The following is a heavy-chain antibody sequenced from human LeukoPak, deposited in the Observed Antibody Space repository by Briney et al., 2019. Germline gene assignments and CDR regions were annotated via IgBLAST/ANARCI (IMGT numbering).Heavy chain of an antibody. D-gene: IGHD2-21*02. Sequence: GGSLRLSCAASGFTVSSNYMSWVRQAPGKGLEWVSVIYSGGGTVYADSVKGRFTISRDNSKNTLYLQMNSLRAEDTAVYYCARAVGVTAIHNAFDIWGQGTMVTVSS. V-gene: IGHV3-66*02. J-gene: IGHJ3*02. CDR3: ARAVGVTAIHNAFDI. CDR2: IYSGGGT. CDR1: GFTVSSNY.